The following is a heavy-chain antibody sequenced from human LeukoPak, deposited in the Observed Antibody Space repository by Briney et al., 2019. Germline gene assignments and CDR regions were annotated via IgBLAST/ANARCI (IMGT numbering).Heavy chain of an antibody. CDR3: ARGDGSGHNWFDP. Sequence: GGSLRLSRAASGFTVSSNYMSWVRQAPGKGLEWVSVIYSGGSTYYADSVKGRFTISRDNSKNTLYLQMNSLGAEDTAVYYCARGDGSGHNWFDPWGQGTLVTVSS. D-gene: IGHD3-10*01. CDR1: GFTVSSNY. V-gene: IGHV3-53*01. J-gene: IGHJ5*02. CDR2: IYSGGST.